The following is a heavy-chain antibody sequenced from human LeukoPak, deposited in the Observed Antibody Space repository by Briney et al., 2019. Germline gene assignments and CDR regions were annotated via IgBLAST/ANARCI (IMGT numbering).Heavy chain of an antibody. V-gene: IGHV3-30-3*01. CDR1: GFYFHNYV. CDR3: VREGFYESGSLPTFYFDY. D-gene: IGHD3-10*01. CDR2: ISSDVNIK. Sequence: GGSLSLSCAASGFYFHNYVIHWGRQAPGKGLEWVAVISSDVNIKYYADSVKGRFTISRDSSSKMVSLQMNSLGTEDTAVSSCVREGFYESGSLPTFYFDYWGQGTLVTVSS. J-gene: IGHJ4*02.